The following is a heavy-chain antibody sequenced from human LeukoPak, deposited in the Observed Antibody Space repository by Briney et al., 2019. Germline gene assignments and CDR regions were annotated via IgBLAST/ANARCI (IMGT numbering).Heavy chain of an antibody. CDR2: ISYDGSNK. CDR3: ARSVVVPAAIFY. D-gene: IGHD2-2*01. J-gene: IGHJ4*02. V-gene: IGHV3-30*04. Sequence: GGPLRLSCAASGFTFSSYAMPWVRQAPGKGLEWVAVISYDGSNKYYADSVKGRFTISRDNSKNTLYLQMNSLRAEDTAVYYCARSVVVPAAIFYWGQGTLVTVSS. CDR1: GFTFSSYA.